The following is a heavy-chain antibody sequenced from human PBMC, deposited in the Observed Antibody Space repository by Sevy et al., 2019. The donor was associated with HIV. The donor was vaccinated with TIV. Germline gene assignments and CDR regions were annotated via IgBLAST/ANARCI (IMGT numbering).Heavy chain of an antibody. J-gene: IGHJ4*02. CDR2: MNEDGSVT. CDR3: VKHFGGPTDY. CDR1: GFSITSYW. V-gene: IGHV3-74*01. D-gene: IGHD3-16*01. Sequence: GGYLRLSCAGSGFSITSYWMHWVRQAPGKGLVWVSRMNEDGSVTNHADSVRGRFTISRDNAKNTLYLQMNSLRVEDTAVYYCVKHFGGPTDYWGQGTLVSVSS.